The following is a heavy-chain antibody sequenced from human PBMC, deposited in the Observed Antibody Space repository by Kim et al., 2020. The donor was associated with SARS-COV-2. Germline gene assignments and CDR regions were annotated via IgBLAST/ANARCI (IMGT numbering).Heavy chain of an antibody. Sequence: ASVKVSCKGSGYTISNYAMNWVRQAPGQGLEWMGWINTRTGTPTYAQGFSGRFVFSLDTSVSTAYLQISSLKAADAAVYYCARGGQYYDVWIGHPYGVDVWGQGTTVTVSS. D-gene: IGHD3-3*01. V-gene: IGHV7-4-1*02. J-gene: IGHJ6*02. CDR3: ARGGQYYDVWIGHPYGVDV. CDR1: GYTISNYA. CDR2: INTRTGTP.